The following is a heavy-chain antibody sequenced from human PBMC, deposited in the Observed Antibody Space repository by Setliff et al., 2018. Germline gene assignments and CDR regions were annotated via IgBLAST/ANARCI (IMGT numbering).Heavy chain of an antibody. CDR3: ASYCSSTSCPFDY. CDR2: IRPDGSET. J-gene: IGHJ4*02. V-gene: IGHV3-7*03. CDR1: GFSFSSYG. Sequence: PGGSLRLSCAASGFSFSSYGIHWVRQAPGKGLEWVANIRPDGSETGSVDSVKGRFTISRDNAKNPLYLQMDSLRAEDTAVYYCASYCSSTSCPFDYWGQGTLVTVSS. D-gene: IGHD2-2*01.